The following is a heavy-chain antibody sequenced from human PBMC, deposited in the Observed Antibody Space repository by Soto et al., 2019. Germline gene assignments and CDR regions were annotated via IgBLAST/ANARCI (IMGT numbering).Heavy chain of an antibody. V-gene: IGHV3-30-3*01. D-gene: IGHD1-26*01. J-gene: IGHJ4*02. Sequence: QVQLVESGGGVVQPGRSLRLSCAASGFTFSSYAMHWVRQAPGKGLEWVAVLSDDGSIKYYADSVKGRFTISRDNFKNTLYLKIYSQRAEDTVVYYCARGRGSYSPVFKYYLDYWGQGTLVTVSS. CDR2: LSDDGSIK. CDR1: GFTFSSYA. CDR3: ARGRGSYSPVFKYYLDY.